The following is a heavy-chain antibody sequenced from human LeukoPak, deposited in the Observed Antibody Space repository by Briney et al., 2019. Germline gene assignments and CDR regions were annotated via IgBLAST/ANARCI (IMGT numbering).Heavy chain of an antibody. CDR2: ISYDGSNK. V-gene: IGHV3-30*03. Sequence: PGRSLRLSCAASGFTFSSYGMHWVRQAPGKGLEWVAVISYDGSNKYYADSVKGRFTISRDNSKNTLYLQMNSLRAEDTAVYYCARLPAYCSSSACYYDYWGQGTLVTVSS. CDR1: GFTFSSYG. CDR3: ARLPAYCSSSACYYDY. J-gene: IGHJ4*02. D-gene: IGHD2-2*01.